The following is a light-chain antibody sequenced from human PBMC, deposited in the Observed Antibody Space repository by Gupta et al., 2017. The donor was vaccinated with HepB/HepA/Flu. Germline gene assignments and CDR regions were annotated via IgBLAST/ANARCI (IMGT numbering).Light chain of an antibody. V-gene: IGKV1-39*01. CDR2: AAS. Sequence: DIHLTQSPSSLSASVGDRVTITCRASQSISSYLNWYQQKPGKAPKLLIYAASSLQSGVPSRCSGRGSGTDFTLTIRSLQHEDVATYYCQQSYSTPFTFGQGTKVEIK. CDR3: QQSYSTPFT. CDR1: QSISSY. J-gene: IGKJ2*01.